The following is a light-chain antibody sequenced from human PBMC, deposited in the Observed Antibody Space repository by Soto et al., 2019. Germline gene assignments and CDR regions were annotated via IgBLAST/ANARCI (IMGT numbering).Light chain of an antibody. CDR3: QVWDSSSDPVV. CDR1: NIVSKS. V-gene: IGLV3-21*04. Sequence: SYELTQPPSVSVAPGKTARITCGGNNIVSKSVHWYQQKPGQAPVLVIYYDSDRPSGIPERFSGSNSGNTATLTISRVEAGDEADYYCQVWDSSSDPVVFGGGTKLTVL. J-gene: IGLJ2*01. CDR2: YDS.